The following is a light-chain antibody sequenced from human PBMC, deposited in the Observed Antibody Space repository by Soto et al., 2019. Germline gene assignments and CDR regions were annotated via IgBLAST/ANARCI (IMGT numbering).Light chain of an antibody. CDR1: QSLNSW. Sequence: DIQMTQSPSTLSASVGDRVSITCRASQSLNSWLVWYQQKPGKAPKLLIYKTSTLESGVPSRFSGSGSGTEFTLTISNLQPDDFATYYCQQYNTYSFGQGTKVDIK. CDR2: KTS. CDR3: QQYNTYS. V-gene: IGKV1-5*03. J-gene: IGKJ2*01.